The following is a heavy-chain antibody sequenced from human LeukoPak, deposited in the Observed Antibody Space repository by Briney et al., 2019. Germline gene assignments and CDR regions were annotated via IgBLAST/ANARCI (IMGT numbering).Heavy chain of an antibody. J-gene: IGHJ4*02. CDR1: GYTFNDYG. D-gene: IGHD1-14*01. V-gene: IGHV1-18*01. Sequence: ASVKVSCKASGYTFNDYGITWVRQAPGQGLEWMGWISGLNGNTDYAQKFQGRVTMSTDTSTSTAYMEVRSLRYDDTAVYYCARCGAELTRLFDFWGLGTLVTVSS. CDR2: ISGLNGNT. CDR3: ARCGAELTRLFDF.